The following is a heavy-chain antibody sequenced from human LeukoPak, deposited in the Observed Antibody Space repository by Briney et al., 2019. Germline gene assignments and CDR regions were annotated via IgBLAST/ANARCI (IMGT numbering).Heavy chain of an antibody. Sequence: SETLSLTCTVSGGSISSSSYYWGWIRQPPGKGLEWIGSIYYSGSTYYNPSLKSRVTISVDTSKNQLSLKLSSVTAADTAVYYCARIPSGYSYGYYDYWGQGTLVTVSS. D-gene: IGHD5-18*01. J-gene: IGHJ4*02. V-gene: IGHV4-39*07. CDR2: IYYSGST. CDR1: GGSISSSSYY. CDR3: ARIPSGYSYGYYDY.